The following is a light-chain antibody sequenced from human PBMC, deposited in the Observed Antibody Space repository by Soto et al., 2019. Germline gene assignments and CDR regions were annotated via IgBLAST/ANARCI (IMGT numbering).Light chain of an antibody. CDR2: EGS. J-gene: IGLJ3*02. Sequence: QSALTQPASVSGSPGQSITISCTGTSSDVGSYNLVSWYQQHPDKAPKLMIYEGSKRPSGVSDRFSGSKSGNTASLTISGLQDEDEADYYCCSYAGSPWVFGGGTKLTVL. V-gene: IGLV2-23*01. CDR3: CSYAGSPWV. CDR1: SSDVGSYNL.